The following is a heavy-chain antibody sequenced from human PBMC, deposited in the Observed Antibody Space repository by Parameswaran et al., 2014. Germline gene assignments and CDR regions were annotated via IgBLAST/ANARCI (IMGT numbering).Heavy chain of an antibody. Sequence: WVRQAPGQGLEWMGWISAYNGNTNYAQKLQGRVTMTTDTSTSTAYMELRSLRSDDTAVYYCARVAADRLPGAARGDRGWFDPWGQGTLVTVSS. V-gene: IGHV1-18*01. CDR2: ISAYNGNT. CDR3: ARVAADRLPGAARGDRGWFDP. J-gene: IGHJ5*02. D-gene: IGHD6-6*01.